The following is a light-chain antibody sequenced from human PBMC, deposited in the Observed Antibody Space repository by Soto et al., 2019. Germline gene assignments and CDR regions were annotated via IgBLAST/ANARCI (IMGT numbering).Light chain of an antibody. CDR2: ATS. V-gene: IGKV3-20*01. Sequence: ESVLVHSPSTLSLSPGERATRSCRSSQSVSSIYLAWYQQNTGQAPSLLIYATSRRATGITDRFSGSGSGTELSLTISRLEPEDVAVYYCQQYGSSAITFGQGTRVE. J-gene: IGKJ5*01. CDR1: QSVSSIY. CDR3: QQYGSSAIT.